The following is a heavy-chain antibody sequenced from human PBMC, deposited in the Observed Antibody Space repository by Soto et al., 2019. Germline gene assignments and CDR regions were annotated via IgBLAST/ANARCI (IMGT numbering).Heavy chain of an antibody. J-gene: IGHJ4*02. CDR3: ARESGYCRGCGFYFVPGIDY. D-gene: IGHD2-15*01. Sequence: HVQLVQSGAEVNKPGSSVKVSCKASAGTFSIYAISWVRQAPGQGLEWMGGIIPIFGTATYAQKFQGRVTFTADESTSTAYMELSSLRSDDTALYYCARESGYCRGCGFYFVPGIDYWGQGNLVTVAS. CDR1: AGTFSIYA. V-gene: IGHV1-69*12. CDR2: IIPIFGTA.